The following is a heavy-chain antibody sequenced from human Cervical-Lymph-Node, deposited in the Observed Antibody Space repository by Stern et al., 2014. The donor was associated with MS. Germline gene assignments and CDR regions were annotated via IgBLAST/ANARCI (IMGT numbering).Heavy chain of an antibody. CDR1: GGSISRSTYY. J-gene: IGHJ4*02. CDR2: IYYSGTT. D-gene: IGHD5-12*01. Sequence: KESGPGLVKPSETLSLTCSVSGGSISRSTYYWGWIRQPPGKGLEWIGSIYYSGTTYYNPSLKSRVTIDTSTNPFSLRLTSVTAADTAVYYCARHDGWLPHYWSQGTLVTVSS. CDR3: ARHDGWLPHY. V-gene: IGHV4-39*01.